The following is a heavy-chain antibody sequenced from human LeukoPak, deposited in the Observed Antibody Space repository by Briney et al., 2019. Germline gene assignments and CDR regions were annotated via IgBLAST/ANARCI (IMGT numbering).Heavy chain of an antibody. D-gene: IGHD1-1*01. CDR3: ARDGARYSGYYSMDV. J-gene: IGHJ6*03. V-gene: IGHV4-39*07. CDR1: GGSISSSSYY. Sequence: SETLSLTCTVSGGSISSSSYYWGWIRQPPGKGLEWIGSIYYSGSTYYNPSLKSRVTISVDTSKNQFSLKLSSVTAADTAVYYCARDGARYSGYYSMDVWGKGTTVTVSS. CDR2: IYYSGST.